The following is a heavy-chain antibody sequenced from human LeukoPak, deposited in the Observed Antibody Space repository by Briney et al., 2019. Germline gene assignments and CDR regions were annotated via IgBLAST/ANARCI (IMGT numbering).Heavy chain of an antibody. CDR2: ITSSGDRT. D-gene: IGHD1-26*01. Sequence: DPGGSLRLSCAASEFTFSSYAMSWVRQAPGRGLGWVSSITSSGDRTYYADSVQGRFTISRDNSKNTLYLQMSSLRAEDGAVYHCARDSGSYLQPSDYWGQGTLVTVSS. V-gene: IGHV3-23*01. J-gene: IGHJ4*02. CDR1: EFTFSSYA. CDR3: ARDSGSYLQPSDY.